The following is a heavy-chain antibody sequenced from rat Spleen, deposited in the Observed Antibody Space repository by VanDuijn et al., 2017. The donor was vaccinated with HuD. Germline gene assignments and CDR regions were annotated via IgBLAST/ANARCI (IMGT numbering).Heavy chain of an antibody. CDR2: INWGGSST. CDR1: GFTFSNAA. V-gene: IGHV5-29*01. CDR3: TRYYEGYVMDV. Sequence: EVQVVESGGGLVQPKESLKISCAASGFTFSNAAMYWVRQAPGKGLEWVASINWGGSSTYYPDNVKGRFTISRDNAKNALYLQMNNLRSEDTAIYYCTRYYEGYVMDVWGQGASVTVSS. D-gene: IGHD1-12*01. J-gene: IGHJ4*01.